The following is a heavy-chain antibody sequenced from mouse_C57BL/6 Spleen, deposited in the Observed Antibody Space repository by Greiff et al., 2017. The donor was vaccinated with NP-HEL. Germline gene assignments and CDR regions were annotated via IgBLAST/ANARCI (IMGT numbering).Heavy chain of an antibody. CDR2: IYPGSGSP. CDR1: GYTFTSSW. CDR3: AGGGGSSTRAWFAY. V-gene: IGHV1-55*01. Sequence: VQLQHPGAELVKPGASVKMSCKASGYTFTSSWITWLKQRPGQGLEWIGDIYPGSGSPNSNEKFKTKAPLTVDTSSSPASLHLSSLTSEDLAVDYCAGGGGSSTRAWFAYWGQGTLVTVSA. J-gene: IGHJ3*01.